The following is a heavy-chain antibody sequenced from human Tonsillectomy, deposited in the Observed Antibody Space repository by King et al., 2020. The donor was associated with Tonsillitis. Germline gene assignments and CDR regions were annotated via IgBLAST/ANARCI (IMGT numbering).Heavy chain of an antibody. CDR3: ARNGGQWFGELLV. CDR1: GYSFTNYW. J-gene: IGHJ4*02. D-gene: IGHD3-10*01. CDR2: SDPSDSYT. V-gene: IGHV5-10-1*03. Sequence: DVQLVESGAEVKKPGESLRISCEGSGYSFTNYWISWVRQMPGKGLEWMGRSDPSDSYTNYSPSFQGHVTISSDKSISTAYLQWSSLKASDTAMYYCARNGGQWFGELLVGGQGTLVTVSS.